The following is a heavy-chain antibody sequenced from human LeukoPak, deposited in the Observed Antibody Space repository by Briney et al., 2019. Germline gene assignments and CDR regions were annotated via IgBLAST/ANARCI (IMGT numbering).Heavy chain of an antibody. V-gene: IGHV1-2*02. J-gene: IGHJ4*02. CDR3: ARESYVWGSYRRYYFDY. Sequence: ASVKVSCKASGYTFTTYAMNWVRQAPGQGLEWMGWINPNSGGTNYAQKFQGRVTMTRDTSISTAYMELSRLRSDDTAVYYCARESYVWGSYRRYYFDYWGQGTLVTVSS. CDR2: INPNSGGT. D-gene: IGHD3-16*02. CDR1: GYTFTTYA.